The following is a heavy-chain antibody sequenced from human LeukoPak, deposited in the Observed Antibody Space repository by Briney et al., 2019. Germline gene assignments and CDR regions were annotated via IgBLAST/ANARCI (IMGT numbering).Heavy chain of an antibody. Sequence: GGSLRLSCAASGFTFSETWMSWVRQAPGKGLEWVANIRPDGSSGAYVDSVKGRFAISRDNARSSLSLQMNTLRVEDTAVYYCWHPLIQGAVSWGQGTLVTVSS. CDR2: IRPDGSSG. V-gene: IGHV3-7*01. CDR1: GFTFSETW. CDR3: WHPLIQGAVS. D-gene: IGHD3-10*01. J-gene: IGHJ5*02.